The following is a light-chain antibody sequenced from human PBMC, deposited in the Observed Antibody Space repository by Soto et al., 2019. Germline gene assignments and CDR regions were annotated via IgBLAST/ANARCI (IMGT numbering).Light chain of an antibody. V-gene: IGLV2-14*01. CDR3: SSYTSSSTLAVV. CDR2: EVS. J-gene: IGLJ2*01. Sequence: QSALTQPASVSGSLGQSITISCTGTSSDVGGYNYVSWYQQHPGKAPKLMIYEVSNRPSGVSNRFSGSKSGNTASLTISGLQAEDEADYYCSSYTSSSTLAVVFGGGTKLTVL. CDR1: SSDVGGYNY.